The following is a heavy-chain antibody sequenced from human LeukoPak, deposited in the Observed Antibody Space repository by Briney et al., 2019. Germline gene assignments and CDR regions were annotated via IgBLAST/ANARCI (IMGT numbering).Heavy chain of an antibody. CDR1: GYTFTSYD. V-gene: IGHV1-8*01. Sequence: ASVKVSCKASGYTFTSYDINWVQQATGQGLEWMGWMNPNSGNTGYAQKFQGRVTMTRNTSISTAYMELSSLRSEDTAVYYCARGASWKEYWFDPWGQGTLVTVSS. D-gene: IGHD1-1*01. CDR3: ARGASWKEYWFDP. CDR2: MNPNSGNT. J-gene: IGHJ5*02.